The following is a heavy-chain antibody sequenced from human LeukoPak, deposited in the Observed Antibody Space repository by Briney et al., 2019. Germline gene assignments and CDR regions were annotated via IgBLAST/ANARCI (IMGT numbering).Heavy chain of an antibody. CDR2: ISGSGDDT. CDR1: GFPFSSYA. CDR3: AKDSYSKGDY. V-gene: IGHV3-23*01. Sequence: GGSLRLSCVVSGFPFSSYAMSWVRQAPGKGLEWVSGISGSGDDTYYAASVKGRFAISRDNAQNSFYLQMNSLETDDTAVYYCAKDSYSKGDYWGQGTLVTVSS. J-gene: IGHJ4*02. D-gene: IGHD4-11*01.